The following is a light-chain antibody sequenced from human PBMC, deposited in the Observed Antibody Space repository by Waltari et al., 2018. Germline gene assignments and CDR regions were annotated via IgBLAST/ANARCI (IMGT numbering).Light chain of an antibody. J-gene: IGKJ2*01. CDR2: KVS. CDR1: QILVHLDGRTN. V-gene: IGKV2-30*02. Sequence: QILVHLDGRTNLKCFHQRPGRYPRRLLYKVSNRDSGVPDRFIGRGSGTDFTLTISGVEAEDVGIYYCMQDTRWPFTFGPGTKVEI. CDR3: MQDTRWPFT.